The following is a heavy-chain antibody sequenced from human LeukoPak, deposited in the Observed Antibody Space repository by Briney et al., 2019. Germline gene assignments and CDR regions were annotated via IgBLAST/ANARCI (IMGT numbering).Heavy chain of an antibody. CDR3: ARDMQLST. J-gene: IGHJ3*01. CDR2: IYSADST. D-gene: IGHD3-16*02. CDR1: GFTVNTNY. V-gene: IGHV3-53*01. Sequence: GGSLRPSCAASGFTVNTNYMTWVRQAPGKGLEWVSGIYSADSTYYADSVKGRFTISRDNSKDTLFLQMNSLRAEDTAIYYCARDMQLSTWGLGTMVTVSS.